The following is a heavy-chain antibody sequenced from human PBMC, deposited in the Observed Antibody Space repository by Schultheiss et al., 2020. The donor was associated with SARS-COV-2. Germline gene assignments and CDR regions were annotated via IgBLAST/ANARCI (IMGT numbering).Heavy chain of an antibody. CDR3: ARVHGGYYYYYGMDV. Sequence: SETLSLTCTVSGGSINSGSQYWSWIRQPAGKGLEWIGRIRVTMSEQTSKNQFSLKLRSVSAADTAVYYCARVHGGYYYYYGMDVWGQGTTVTVSS. CDR2: I. D-gene: IGHD3-16*01. CDR1: GGSINSGSQY. V-gene: IGHV4-61*10. J-gene: IGHJ6*02.